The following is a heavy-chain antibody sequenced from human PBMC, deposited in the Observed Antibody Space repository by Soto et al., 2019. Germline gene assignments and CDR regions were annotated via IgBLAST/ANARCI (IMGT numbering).Heavy chain of an antibody. Sequence: QVQLVQSGAEEKKPGASVKVSCKASGYTFTSYAMHWVRQAPGQRLEWMGWINAGNGNTKYSQKFQGRVTITRDTSASTAYMELSSLRSEDTAVYYWAGSIVVVTALDYWGQGTLVTVSS. CDR2: INAGNGNT. D-gene: IGHD2-21*02. V-gene: IGHV1-3*05. CDR3: AGSIVVVTALDY. CDR1: GYTFTSYA. J-gene: IGHJ4*02.